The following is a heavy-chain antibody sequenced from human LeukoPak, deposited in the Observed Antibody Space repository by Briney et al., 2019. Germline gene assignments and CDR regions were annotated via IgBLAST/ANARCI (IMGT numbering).Heavy chain of an antibody. CDR2: VYYSGSD. CDR1: GVSISTYY. CDR3: ARFYYYDSSGYYFDVSRSNWFDP. Sequence: SETLSLTCNVSGVSISTYYWSWIRQSPGKGLEWIGNVYYSGSDNYNPSLKSRLTMSVDTSKNQFFLRLSSVTAADTAVYYCARFYYYDSSGYYFDVSRSNWFDPWGQGTLVTVSS. V-gene: IGHV4-59*01. D-gene: IGHD3-22*01. J-gene: IGHJ5*02.